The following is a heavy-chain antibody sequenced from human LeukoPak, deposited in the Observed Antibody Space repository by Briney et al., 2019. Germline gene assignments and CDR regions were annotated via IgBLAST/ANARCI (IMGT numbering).Heavy chain of an antibody. Sequence: SETLSLTCTVSGGSISSYYWSWIRQPPGKGLEWIGYIYYSGSTYYNPSLKSRVTISVDTSKNQFSLKLSSVTAADTAVYYCARDSRVRSPSYSGSRNYYGMDGWGQGTTVTVSS. CDR3: ARDSRVRSPSYSGSRNYYGMDG. V-gene: IGHV4-59*12. CDR2: IYYSGST. J-gene: IGHJ6*02. CDR1: GGSISSYY. D-gene: IGHD6-13*01.